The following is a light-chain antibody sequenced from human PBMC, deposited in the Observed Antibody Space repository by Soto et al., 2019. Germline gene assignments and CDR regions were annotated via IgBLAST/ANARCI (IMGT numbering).Light chain of an antibody. J-gene: IGKJ1*01. Sequence: DIQMTQSPSSVSASVGDIVTITCRASQDIGSWLAWYQQKPGKAPKLLIYGSSNLQGGVPLRFSGSGSATEFSVTITGLQPEDFATYFCQQTNSFPWTFGQGTKVEIK. CDR2: GSS. CDR1: QDIGSW. V-gene: IGKV1-12*01. CDR3: QQTNSFPWT.